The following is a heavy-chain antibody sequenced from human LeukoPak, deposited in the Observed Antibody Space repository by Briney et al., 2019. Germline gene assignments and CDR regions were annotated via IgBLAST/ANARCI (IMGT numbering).Heavy chain of an antibody. D-gene: IGHD3-22*01. V-gene: IGHV3-21*01. CDR1: GFTFSSYS. J-gene: IGHJ3*02. Sequence: KSGGSLRLSCAASGFTFSSYSMKWVRQAPGKGLEWVSSISISGTYIYYADSVKGRFTISRDNAKNSLYLQMNSLRAEDTAVYYCARGSTYYYDSSGCYYSGRDAFDIWGQGTMVTVSS. CDR3: ARGSTYYYDSSGCYYSGRDAFDI. CDR2: ISISGTYI.